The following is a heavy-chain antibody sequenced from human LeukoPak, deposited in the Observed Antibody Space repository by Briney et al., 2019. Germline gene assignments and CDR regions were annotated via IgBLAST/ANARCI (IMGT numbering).Heavy chain of an antibody. CDR3: ARNPHSSGYYPDYYYYYMDV. J-gene: IGHJ6*03. D-gene: IGHD3-22*01. Sequence: ASVTVSCKASGGTSSSYAISWVRQAPGQGLEWMGGIIPIFGTANYAQKFQGRVTITTDESTSTAYMELSSLRSEDTAVYYCARNPHSSGYYPDYYYYYMDVWGKGTTVTVSS. CDR1: GGTSSSYA. CDR2: IIPIFGTA. V-gene: IGHV1-69*05.